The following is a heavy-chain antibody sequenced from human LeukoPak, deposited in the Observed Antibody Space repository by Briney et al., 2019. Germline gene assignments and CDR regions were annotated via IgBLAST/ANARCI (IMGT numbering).Heavy chain of an antibody. CDR3: ARGKVLLWFGESLDY. Sequence: GGSLRLSCAASGFTFSSYSMNWVRQAPGKGLEWVSSISSSSSYIYYAVSVKGRFTISRDNAKNSLYLQMNSLRAEDTAVYYCARGKVLLWFGESLDYWGQGTLVTVSS. J-gene: IGHJ4*02. D-gene: IGHD3-10*01. CDR2: ISSSSSYI. CDR1: GFTFSSYS. V-gene: IGHV3-21*01.